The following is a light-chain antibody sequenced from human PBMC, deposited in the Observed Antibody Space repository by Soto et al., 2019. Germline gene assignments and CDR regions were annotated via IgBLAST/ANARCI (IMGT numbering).Light chain of an antibody. J-gene: IGKJ2*01. Sequence: EIVLTQSLGTLSLSPGERATLSCRASRSFSSSYLAWYQQKPGQAPRLLIYAASTRATGIPDRFSGSGSATDFTLTISRLEPEDSAVYYCQQYGSSPPYTFGRGTRLEIK. CDR1: RSFSSSY. CDR2: AAS. CDR3: QQYGSSPPYT. V-gene: IGKV3-20*01.